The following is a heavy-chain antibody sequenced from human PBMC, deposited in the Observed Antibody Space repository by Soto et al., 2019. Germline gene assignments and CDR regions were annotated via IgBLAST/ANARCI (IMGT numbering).Heavy chain of an antibody. CDR1: GFTFSSYA. J-gene: IGHJ3*01. V-gene: IGHV3-23*01. Sequence: GGSLRLSCAASGFTFSSYAMSWVRQAPGKGLEWVSAISGSDGSTYYADSVKGRFTISRDNSKNTLYLQMNSLRAEDTAVYYCATSPTIVVVFWGQGTMVTVAS. CDR2: ISGSDGST. D-gene: IGHD3-22*01. CDR3: ATSPTIVVVF.